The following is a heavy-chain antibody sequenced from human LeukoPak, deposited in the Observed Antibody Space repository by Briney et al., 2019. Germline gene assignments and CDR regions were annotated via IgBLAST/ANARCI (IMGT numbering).Heavy chain of an antibody. J-gene: IGHJ5*02. V-gene: IGHV1-46*01. CDR3: ARDLKRSRARWENLGLDP. CDR2: INPSGGST. Sequence: ASVKVSCKASGYTFTSYYMHWARQAPGQGLEWMGIINPSGGSTSYAQKLQGRVTMTTDTSTSTAYMELRSLRSDDTAVYYCARDLKRSRARWENLGLDPWGQGTLVTVSS. CDR1: GYTFTSYY. D-gene: IGHD3-16*01.